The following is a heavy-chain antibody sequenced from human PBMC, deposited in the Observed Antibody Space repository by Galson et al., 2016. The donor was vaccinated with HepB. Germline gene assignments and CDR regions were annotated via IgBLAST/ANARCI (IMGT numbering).Heavy chain of an antibody. J-gene: IGHJ5*02. V-gene: IGHV3-48*02. D-gene: IGHD1-1*01. Sequence: SLRLSCAGSGFTLGNYGMTWVRQAAGKAPEWISYISSGGSTIYYADSVKGRFTISRDDDKNLLHLQMTSLRDEDTAVYYCTRLSINWNDDHWGQGTLGAVSS. CDR1: GFTLGNYG. CDR3: TRLSINWNDDH. CDR2: ISSGGSTI.